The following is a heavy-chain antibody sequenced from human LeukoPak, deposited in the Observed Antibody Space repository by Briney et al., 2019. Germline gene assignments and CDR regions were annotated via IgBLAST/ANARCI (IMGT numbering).Heavy chain of an antibody. D-gene: IGHD5-24*01. CDR2: ISSGSGYR. Sequence: GGSLRLSCAASGFTFSSYTVNWVRQAPGKGLEWVSSISSGSGYRNYADSLKGRFTISRDNAKNSLYLQMNSLRAEDTAVYYCARYFSQMTTNSDAFDIWGQGTMVTVSS. CDR1: GFTFSSYT. J-gene: IGHJ3*02. CDR3: ARYFSQMTTNSDAFDI. V-gene: IGHV3-21*01.